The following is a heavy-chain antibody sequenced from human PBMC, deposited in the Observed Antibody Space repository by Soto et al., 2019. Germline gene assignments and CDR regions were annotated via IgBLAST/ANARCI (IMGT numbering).Heavy chain of an antibody. CDR2: ISGSGGST. V-gene: IGHV3-23*01. J-gene: IGHJ5*02. D-gene: IGHD3-10*01. Sequence: QPGGSLRLSCAASGFTFSSYAMSWVRQAPGKGLEWVSAISGSGGSTYYADSVKGRFTISRDNSKNTLYLQMNSLRAEDTAVYYCAKDPDGGLWFGELSPFDPWGQGTLVTVSS. CDR3: AKDPDGGLWFGELSPFDP. CDR1: GFTFSSYA.